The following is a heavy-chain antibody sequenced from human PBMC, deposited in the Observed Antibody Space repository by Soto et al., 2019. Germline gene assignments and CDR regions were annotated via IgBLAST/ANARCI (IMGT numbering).Heavy chain of an antibody. Sequence: AASVKVSCKASGYTFTSYGISWVRQAPGQGLEWMGWISAYNGNTNYAQKLQGRVNMTTDTSTSTAYMELRSLRSDDTAVYYCARVRYYYDSSGSDYWGQGTLVTVSS. D-gene: IGHD3-22*01. CDR1: GYTFTSYG. CDR3: ARVRYYYDSSGSDY. J-gene: IGHJ4*02. V-gene: IGHV1-18*01. CDR2: ISAYNGNT.